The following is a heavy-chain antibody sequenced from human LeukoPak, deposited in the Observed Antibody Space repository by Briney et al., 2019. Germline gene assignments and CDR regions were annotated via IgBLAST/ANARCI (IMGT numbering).Heavy chain of an antibody. CDR2: ISRGGGCT. D-gene: IGHD3-3*01. CDR1: GFTFDDYA. Sequence: GGSLRLSCAASGFTFDDYAMHWVRQAPGKGLEWVSSISRGGGCTYYADSVKGRFTISRDNTKNSLYLQMNSLRAEDTALYNFAKDRRRRITITTLTWELVYWGEGTLVSVSS. J-gene: IGHJ4*02. V-gene: IGHV3-43D*04. CDR3: AKDRRRRITITTLTWELVY.